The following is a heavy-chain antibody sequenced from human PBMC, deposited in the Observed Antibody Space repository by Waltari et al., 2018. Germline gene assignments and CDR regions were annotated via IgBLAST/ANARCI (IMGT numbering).Heavy chain of an antibody. V-gene: IGHV3-23*01. CDR1: GFTFSTYA. CDR3: AKDRLYYGMDV. CDR2: ISGSGGSK. J-gene: IGHJ6*02. Sequence: EVQLLESGGGLVQPGGSLRLSCAASGFTFSTYAMNWVRQAPGRGLEWVSTISGSGGSKYYADSVKGRFTISRDNSKNTQYLQMNSLRAEDSAVYYCAKDRLYYGMDVWGQGTTVTVSS.